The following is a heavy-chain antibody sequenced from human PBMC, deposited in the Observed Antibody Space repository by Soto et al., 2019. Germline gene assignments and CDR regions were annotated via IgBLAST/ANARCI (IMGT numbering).Heavy chain of an antibody. Sequence: SETLSLTCTVSGASITTYYRSWIRQPPGQGLESIGYIYYTGDTNSNPSLKSRVTISIDTSKNQFSLKLSSVTAADTAVYYCARTARTPDSWGQGTLVTVSS. CDR2: IYYTGDT. CDR3: ARTARTPDS. V-gene: IGHV4-59*01. J-gene: IGHJ4*02. D-gene: IGHD1-1*01. CDR1: GASITTYY.